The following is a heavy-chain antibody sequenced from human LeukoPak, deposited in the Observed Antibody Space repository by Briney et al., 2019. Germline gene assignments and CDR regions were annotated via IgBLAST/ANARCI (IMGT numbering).Heavy chain of an antibody. CDR2: ISAYNGNT. CDR1: GYTFTSYG. CDR3: ARDRAAGSARKGLDY. Sequence: ASVKVSCKASGYTFTSYGISWVRQAPGQGLEWMGWISAYNGNTNYAQKLQGRVTMTTDTSTSTAYMELRSLRSDDTAVYYCARDRAAGSARKGLDYWGQGTLVTVSS. J-gene: IGHJ4*02. D-gene: IGHD1-14*01. V-gene: IGHV1-18*01.